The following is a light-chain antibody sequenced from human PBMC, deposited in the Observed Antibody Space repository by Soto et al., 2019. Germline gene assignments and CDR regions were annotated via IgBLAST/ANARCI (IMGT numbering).Light chain of an antibody. CDR2: SNN. Sequence: QSVLTQPPSASGTPGQRVTISCSGSSSNIGSNTVSWYQHLPGTAPKLLIYSNNQRPSGVPDRFSGSKSGTSASRAISGLQSEDEADYHCAAWDDSLNGYVFGTGTKLTVL. V-gene: IGLV1-44*01. CDR3: AAWDDSLNGYV. J-gene: IGLJ1*01. CDR1: SSNIGSNT.